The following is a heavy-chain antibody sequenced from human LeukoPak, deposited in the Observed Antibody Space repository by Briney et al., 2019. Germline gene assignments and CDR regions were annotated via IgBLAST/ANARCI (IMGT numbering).Heavy chain of an antibody. J-gene: IGHJ4*02. Sequence: GRSLRLSCAASGFTFSSYGMHWVRQAPGKGLEWVAVIWYDGSNKYYADSVKGRFTISRDNSKNTLYLQMNSLRAEDTAVYYCARAYSSSWYLLDYWGQGTLVTVSS. CDR2: IWYDGSNK. V-gene: IGHV3-33*01. CDR1: GFTFSSYG. D-gene: IGHD6-13*01. CDR3: ARAYSSSWYLLDY.